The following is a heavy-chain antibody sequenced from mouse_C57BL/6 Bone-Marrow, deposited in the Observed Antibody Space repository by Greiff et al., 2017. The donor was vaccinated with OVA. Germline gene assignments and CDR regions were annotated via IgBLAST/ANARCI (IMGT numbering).Heavy chain of an antibody. CDR1: GYTFTSYW. Sequence: QVQLQQPGAELVRPGTSVKLSCKASGYTFTSYWMHWVKQRPGQGLEWIGVIDPSDSYTNYNQKFKGKATLTVDTSSSTAYMQLSSLTSEDSAVYYYARYPYYYGSSPYWYFDVWGTGTTVTVSS. J-gene: IGHJ1*03. CDR3: ARYPYYYGSSPYWYFDV. CDR2: IDPSDSYT. D-gene: IGHD1-1*01. V-gene: IGHV1-59*01.